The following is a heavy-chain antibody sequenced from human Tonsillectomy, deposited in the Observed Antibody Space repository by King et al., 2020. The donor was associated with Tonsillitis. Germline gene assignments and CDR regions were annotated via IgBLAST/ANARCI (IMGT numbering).Heavy chain of an antibody. D-gene: IGHD3-10*01. CDR3: ARDRSGSGSYYSPFDY. CDR1: GGSISSGGYY. J-gene: IGHJ4*02. Sequence: QVQLQESGPGLVKPSQTLSLTCTVSGGSISSGGYYWSWIRQPAGKGLEWIGRIYTSGSTNYNPSLKSRVTMSVDTSKNQFSLKLDSVTAADTAVYYCARDRSGSGSYYSPFDYWGQGTLVTVSS. V-gene: IGHV4-61*02. CDR2: IYTSGST.